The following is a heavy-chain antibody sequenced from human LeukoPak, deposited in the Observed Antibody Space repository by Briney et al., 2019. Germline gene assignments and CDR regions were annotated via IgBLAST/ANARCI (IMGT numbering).Heavy chain of an antibody. J-gene: IGHJ4*02. D-gene: IGHD5-18*01. CDR1: GYTFTNYY. CDR2: INPNDGGT. V-gene: IGHV1-2*02. Sequence: ASVKVSCKASGYTFTNYYMHWVRQAPGQGLEWMGWINPNDGGTSYAQKFQGKATITRDTSITTAYMDLNRLRSDDTAVYYCASSYSSGLYYFDYWGQGTLVTVSS. CDR3: ASSYSSGLYYFDY.